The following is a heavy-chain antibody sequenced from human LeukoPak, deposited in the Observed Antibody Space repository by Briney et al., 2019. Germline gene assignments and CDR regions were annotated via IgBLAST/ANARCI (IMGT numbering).Heavy chain of an antibody. CDR2: IYYTGST. Sequence: SETLSLTCTVSGGSVSVHSHYWGWVRQPPGMGLEWIGCIYYTGSTYYNASLKSRVTISVDTSKNQFSLKLSSVTAADTAVYYCAAWRRRIEYPFDYWAREPWSPSPQ. CDR1: GGSVSVHSHY. CDR3: AAWRRRIEYPFDY. D-gene: IGHD2-2*01. J-gene: IGHJ4*02. V-gene: IGHV4-39*07.